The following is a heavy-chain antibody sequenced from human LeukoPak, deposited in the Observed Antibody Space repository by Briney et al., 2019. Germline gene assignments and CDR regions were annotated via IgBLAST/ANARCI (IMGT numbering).Heavy chain of an antibody. Sequence: GESLRISCKGSGYCFTSYWISWVRQMPGKGLEWMGWIDPSDSYTNYSPSFQGHVTISADKSISTAYLQWSSLKASDTAMYYCARHSLLWFGELGDAFDIWGQGTMVTVSS. CDR1: GYCFTSYW. J-gene: IGHJ3*02. CDR2: IDPSDSYT. CDR3: ARHSLLWFGELGDAFDI. V-gene: IGHV5-10-1*01. D-gene: IGHD3-10*01.